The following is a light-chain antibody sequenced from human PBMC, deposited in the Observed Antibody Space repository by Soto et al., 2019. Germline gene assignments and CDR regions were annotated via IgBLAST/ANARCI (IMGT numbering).Light chain of an antibody. CDR1: SSNIGSNT. CDR2: SNN. J-gene: IGLJ2*01. CDR3: AAWDDSLNGVV. Sequence: QSVLTQPPSASGTPGLMGTISCSRSSSNIGSNTVNWYQQLPGTAPKLLIYSNNQRPSGVPDRFSGSKSSTSASLAISGLQSEDEADYYCAAWDDSLNGVVFGGGTQLTVL. V-gene: IGLV1-44*01.